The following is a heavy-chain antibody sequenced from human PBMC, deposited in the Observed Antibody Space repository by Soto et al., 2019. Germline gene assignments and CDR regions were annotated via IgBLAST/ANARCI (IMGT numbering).Heavy chain of an antibody. CDR3: TTQVLRFLESSGDV. Sequence: GGSLRLSCAASGFTFSNAWMSWVRQAPGKGLEWVGRIKSKTDGGTTDYAAPVKGRFTISRDDSKNTLYLQMDSLKTKDTAVYYCTTQVLRFLESSGDVWGQGTTVTVSS. CDR2: IKSKTDGGTT. J-gene: IGHJ6*02. CDR1: GFTFSNAW. V-gene: IGHV3-15*01. D-gene: IGHD3-3*01.